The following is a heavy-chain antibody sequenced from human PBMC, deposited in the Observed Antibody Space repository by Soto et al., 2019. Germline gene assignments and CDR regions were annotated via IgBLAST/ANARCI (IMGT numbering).Heavy chain of an antibody. CDR3: ARGWFGPDV. V-gene: IGHV3-74*01. J-gene: IGHJ6*04. CDR2: IDNAGTDS. Sequence: EVQLVESGGGLVQPGGSLRLSCAASGFTLSGRSMHWVRQAPGKGLVWVSGIDNAGTDSTYADSVKGRVTSSRDNAKNMLYLQMNSLRVEDTAVYYCARGWFGPDVGGKGTTVTVSS. CDR1: GFTLSGRS. D-gene: IGHD3-10*01.